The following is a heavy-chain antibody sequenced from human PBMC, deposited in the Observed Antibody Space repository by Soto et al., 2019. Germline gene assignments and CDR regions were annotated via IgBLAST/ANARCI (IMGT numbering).Heavy chain of an antibody. CDR2: INPSVAST. J-gene: IGHJ3*02. CDR1: GYTFTIYY. Sequence: QVQLVQSGTEVKKPGASVKVSCKASGYTFTIYYMHWVRQAPGQGLEWMGMINPSVASTNYAQKFQGRVSLTRDTSTNTVYLELSRLRSEDTAVYCCARDSKLHSGSSLMAAFDIWGHGTMVTVSS. V-gene: IGHV1-46*01. CDR3: ARDSKLHSGSSLMAAFDI. D-gene: IGHD1-26*01.